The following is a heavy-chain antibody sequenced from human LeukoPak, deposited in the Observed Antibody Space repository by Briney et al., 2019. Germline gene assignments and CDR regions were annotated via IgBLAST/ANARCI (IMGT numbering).Heavy chain of an antibody. V-gene: IGHV1-69*13. D-gene: IGHD6-13*01. Sequence: SVKVSCKASGGTFSSHAISWVRQAPGQGLEWMGGIIPIFGTANYAQKFQGRVTITADESTSTAYMELSSLRSEDTAVYYCAGDGRIAAADPYYYYGMDVWGQGTTVTVSS. CDR3: AGDGRIAAADPYYYYGMDV. CDR1: GGTFSSHA. J-gene: IGHJ6*02. CDR2: IIPIFGTA.